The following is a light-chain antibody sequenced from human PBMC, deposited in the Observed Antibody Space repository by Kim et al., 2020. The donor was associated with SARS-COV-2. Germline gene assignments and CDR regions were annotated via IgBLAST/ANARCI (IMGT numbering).Light chain of an antibody. V-gene: IGKV1-16*01. CDR3: QQYHTVPYT. CDR1: QSISNC. Sequence: DIQMTQSPSSLSASVGDRVTITCRASQSISNCLAWYQQKPGKAPKVLIYGASNLQSGVPSRFSGSGSGTDFTLTISSLQPDDFATYYCQQYHTVPYTFGQGTKLEI. CDR2: GAS. J-gene: IGKJ2*01.